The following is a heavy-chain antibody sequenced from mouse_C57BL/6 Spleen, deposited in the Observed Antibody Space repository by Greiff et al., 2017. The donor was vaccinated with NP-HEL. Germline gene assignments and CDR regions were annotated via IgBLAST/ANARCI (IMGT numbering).Heavy chain of an antibody. J-gene: IGHJ4*01. Sequence: EVNVVESGGGLVQPKGSLKLSCAASGFSFNTYAMNWVRQAPGKGLEWVARIRSKSNNYATYYADSVKDRFTISRDDSESMLYLQMNNLKTEDTAMYYCVRHEDSGNYYAMDYWGQGTSVTVSS. CDR1: GFSFNTYA. CDR3: VRHEDSGNYYAMDY. V-gene: IGHV10-1*01. D-gene: IGHD1-3*01. CDR2: IRSKSNNYAT.